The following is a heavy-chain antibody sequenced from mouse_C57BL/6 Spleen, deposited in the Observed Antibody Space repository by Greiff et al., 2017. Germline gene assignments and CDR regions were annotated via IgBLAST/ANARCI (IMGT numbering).Heavy chain of an antibody. CDR1: GFTFSDYG. CDR3: AKGYYGDY. CDR2: ISSGSSTI. Sequence: EVKVVESGGGLVKPGGSLKLSCAASGFTFSDYGMHWVRQATEKGLEWVAYISSGSSTIYYADTVKGRFTISRDNAKNTLFLQMTSLRSEDTAMYYCAKGYYGDYWGQGTTLTVSS. J-gene: IGHJ2*01. V-gene: IGHV5-17*01.